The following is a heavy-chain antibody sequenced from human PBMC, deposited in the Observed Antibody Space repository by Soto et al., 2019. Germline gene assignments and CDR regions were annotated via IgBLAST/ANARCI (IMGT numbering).Heavy chain of an antibody. D-gene: IGHD1-26*01. Sequence: GGSLRLSCAASGFTFDDYTMHWVRQAPGKGLEWGSLISWDGGSTYYADSGKGRFTISRDNSKNSLYLQMNSLRTEDTALYYCAPLGAPPHFDYWGQGTLVTVSS. V-gene: IGHV3-43*01. CDR3: APLGAPPHFDY. CDR1: GFTFDDYT. CDR2: ISWDGGST. J-gene: IGHJ4*02.